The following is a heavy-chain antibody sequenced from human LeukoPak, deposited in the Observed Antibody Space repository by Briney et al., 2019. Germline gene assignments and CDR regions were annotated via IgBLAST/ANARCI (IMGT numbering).Heavy chain of an antibody. D-gene: IGHD6-13*01. J-gene: IGHJ3*02. CDR2: IIPILGIA. Sequence: GASVKVSCKASGGTFSSYAISWVRQAPGQGLEWMGRIIPILGIANYAQKFQGRVTITADKSTSTAYMELSSLRSEDTAVYYCARGAVAAASWGAFDIWGQGTLVTVSS. CDR3: ARGAVAAASWGAFDI. V-gene: IGHV1-69*04. CDR1: GGTFSSYA.